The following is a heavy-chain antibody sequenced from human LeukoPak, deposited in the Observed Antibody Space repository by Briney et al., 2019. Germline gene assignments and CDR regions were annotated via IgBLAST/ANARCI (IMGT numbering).Heavy chain of an antibody. Sequence: GGSLRLSCAASGLTFRNYDMHWVRQHTGEGLEWLSAIGTAGDTYYLGSVKGRFTISRDNAKNSFYLQMNGLRAGDTAVYYCARGRNRGVDCYDAFDIWGQGTMVTVSS. CDR1: GLTFRNYD. J-gene: IGHJ3*02. CDR2: IGTAGDT. D-gene: IGHD2-21*02. CDR3: ARGRNRGVDCYDAFDI. V-gene: IGHV3-13*04.